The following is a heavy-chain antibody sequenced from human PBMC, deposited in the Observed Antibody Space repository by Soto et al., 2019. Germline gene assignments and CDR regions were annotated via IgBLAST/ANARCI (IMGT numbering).Heavy chain of an antibody. V-gene: IGHV5-51*01. CDR1: GYSFTSYW. J-gene: IGHJ4*02. D-gene: IGHD3-9*01. Sequence: GESLKISCKGSGYSFTSYWIGWVRQMPGKGLEWMGIIYPGDSDTRYSPSFQGQVTISADKSISTAYLQWSSLKASDTAMYYCARWIDPEYYDILTGYYVFDYWGQGTLVTVSS. CDR3: ARWIDPEYYDILTGYYVFDY. CDR2: IYPGDSDT.